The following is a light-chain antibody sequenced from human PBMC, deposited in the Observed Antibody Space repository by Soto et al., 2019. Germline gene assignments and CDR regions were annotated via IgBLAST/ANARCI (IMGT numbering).Light chain of an antibody. Sequence: DLQMTQSPSSLSASVGDRVTITCRASQNINRYLNWYQQKPGKAPKLLIYAASTLQSGVPSRFSGSASGTDSTLTISSLQPEDFATYYCQQSYSSPRTFGQGTKLDIQ. CDR1: QNINRY. CDR2: AAS. CDR3: QQSYSSPRT. V-gene: IGKV1-39*01. J-gene: IGKJ2*01.